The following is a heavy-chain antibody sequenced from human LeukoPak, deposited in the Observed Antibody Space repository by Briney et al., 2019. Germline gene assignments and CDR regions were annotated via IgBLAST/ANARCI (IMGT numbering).Heavy chain of an antibody. Sequence: PGGSLRLSCAASGFTFSSYWMSWVRQAPGKGLEWVANIKQDVSEKYYVDSVKGRFTISRDNAKNSLYLQMNSLRAEDTAVYYCARGIGYCSGGSCYSKGNFYYYYYYMDVWGKGTTVTVSS. CDR1: GFTFSSYW. CDR3: ARGIGYCSGGSCYSKGNFYYYYYYMDV. D-gene: IGHD2-15*01. V-gene: IGHV3-7*01. J-gene: IGHJ6*03. CDR2: IKQDVSEK.